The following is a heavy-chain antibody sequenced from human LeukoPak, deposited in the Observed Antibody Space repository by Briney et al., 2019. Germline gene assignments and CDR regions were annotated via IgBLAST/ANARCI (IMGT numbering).Heavy chain of an antibody. D-gene: IGHD3-22*01. CDR1: GYSFTSYW. J-gene: IGHJ3*02. V-gene: IGHV5-51*01. CDR3: ASHYYDTSGNDAFDI. CDR2: IYPGDSDT. Sequence: GESLKISCKGSGYSFTSYWIGWVRQMPGKGLEWMGIIYPGDSDTRYSPSFQGQVTISADKSISTAYLQWSSLKASDTAMYYCASHYYDTSGNDAFDIWGQGTMVTVSS.